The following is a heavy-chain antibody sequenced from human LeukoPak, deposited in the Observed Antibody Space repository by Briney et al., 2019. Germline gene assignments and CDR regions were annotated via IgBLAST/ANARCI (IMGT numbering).Heavy chain of an antibody. CDR1: GGSFSGYY. CDR2: INHSGST. J-gene: IGHJ4*02. CDR3: ARKDGVTAINY. D-gene: IGHD2-21*02. V-gene: IGHV4-34*01. Sequence: SETLSLTCAVYGGSFSGYYWSWIRQPPGKGLEWIGEINHSGSTNYNPSLKSRVTISVDTSKNQFSLKLSSVTAADTAVYYCARKDGVTAINYWGQGTLVTVSS.